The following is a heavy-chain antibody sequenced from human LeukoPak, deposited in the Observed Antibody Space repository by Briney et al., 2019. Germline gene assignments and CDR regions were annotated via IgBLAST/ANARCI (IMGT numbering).Heavy chain of an antibody. Sequence: GASVKVSCKASGYTFTGYYMHWVRQAPGQGLEWMGWINPNSGGTNYAQKFQGRVTMTRNTSISTAYMELSRLRSDDTAVYYCVRDRLYCSSTSCYRRGYYYYYGMDVWGQGTTVTVSS. CDR1: GYTFTGYY. CDR2: INPNSGGT. D-gene: IGHD2-2*01. J-gene: IGHJ6*02. V-gene: IGHV1-2*02. CDR3: VRDRLYCSSTSCYRRGYYYYYGMDV.